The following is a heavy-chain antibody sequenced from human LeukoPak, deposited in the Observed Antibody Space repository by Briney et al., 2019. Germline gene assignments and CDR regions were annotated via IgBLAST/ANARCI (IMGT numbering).Heavy chain of an antibody. CDR1: GGSFSGSY. V-gene: IGHV4-34*01. Sequence: SETLPLTCAVYGGSFSGSYWSWIRQPPGRGLEWIGETNHSESTNYNPSLKSRVTISVDTSKNQFSLRLSSVTAADTAVYYCARADIVVVPAASHFYYYMDVWGKGTTVTVS. CDR2: TNHSEST. J-gene: IGHJ6*03. CDR3: ARADIVVVPAASHFYYYMDV. D-gene: IGHD2-2*01.